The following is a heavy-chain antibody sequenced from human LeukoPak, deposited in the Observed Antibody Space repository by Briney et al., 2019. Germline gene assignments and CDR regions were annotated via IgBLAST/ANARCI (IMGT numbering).Heavy chain of an antibody. V-gene: IGHV4-34*01. CDR1: GGSFSGYY. J-gene: IGHJ6*02. Sequence: SETLSLTCAVYGGSFSGYYWSWIRQPPGTGLEWIGEINHSGRTNYNPSLKSRVTISVDTSKNQFSLKLSSVTAADTAVYYCARTKEYYYGSGTYYKKEKYYHYYGMRVWGRGTTVTVSS. CDR2: INHSGRT. D-gene: IGHD3-10*01. CDR3: ARTKEYYYGSGTYYKKEKYYHYYGMRV.